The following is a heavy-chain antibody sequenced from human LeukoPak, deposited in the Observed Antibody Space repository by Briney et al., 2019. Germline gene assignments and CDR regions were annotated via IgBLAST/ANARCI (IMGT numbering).Heavy chain of an antibody. D-gene: IGHD2-15*01. CDR1: GFTVSSNS. CDR3: ARMLLCSGGSCQDH. Sequence: PGGSLRLSCTVSGFTVSSNSMSWVRQAPGKGLEWVSFIYSDNTHYSDSVKGRFTISRDDTKNTLYLQMNSLRVEDTAIYCCARMLLCSGGSCQDHWGQGTRVTVSS. CDR2: IYSDNT. V-gene: IGHV3-53*01. J-gene: IGHJ4*02.